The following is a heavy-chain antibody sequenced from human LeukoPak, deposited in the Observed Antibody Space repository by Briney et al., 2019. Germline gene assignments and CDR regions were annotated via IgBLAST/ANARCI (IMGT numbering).Heavy chain of an antibody. J-gene: IGHJ6*02. Sequence: PGRSLRLSCAASGFTFSSYGMHWVRQAPGKGLEWVAVIRYDGSNKYYADSVKGRFTISRDNSKNTLYLQMNSLRAEDTAVYYCARGWWEGYYYYGMDVWGQGTTVTVSS. CDR3: ARGWWEGYYYYGMDV. CDR1: GFTFSSYG. CDR2: IRYDGSNK. V-gene: IGHV3-33*01. D-gene: IGHD1-26*01.